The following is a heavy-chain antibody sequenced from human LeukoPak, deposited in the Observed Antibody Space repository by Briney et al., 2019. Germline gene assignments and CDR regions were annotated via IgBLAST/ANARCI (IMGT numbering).Heavy chain of an antibody. D-gene: IGHD5-18*01. V-gene: IGHV3-74*01. Sequence: GGSLRLSCAASGLTFSDFWVHWVRQPPGKGLVWVALVKGDGRTTIYADSVKGRFTISRDNPKNTLYLQMNSLRADDSGVYYCATGHSYGYDYWGQGVLVTVSS. J-gene: IGHJ4*02. CDR1: GLTFSDFW. CDR3: ATGHSYGYDY. CDR2: VKGDGRTT.